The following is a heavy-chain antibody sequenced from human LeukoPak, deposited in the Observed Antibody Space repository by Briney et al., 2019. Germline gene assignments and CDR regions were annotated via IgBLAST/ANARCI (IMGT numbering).Heavy chain of an antibody. J-gene: IGHJ4*02. Sequence: PSETLSLXXXXXGGSFSGYYWSWIRQPPGKGLEWIGEINHSGSTNYNPSLKSRVTISVDTSKNQFSLKLSSVTAADTAVYYCARLAAAGKGDYWGQGTLVTVPS. CDR2: INHSGST. CDR1: GGSFSGYY. V-gene: IGHV4-34*01. D-gene: IGHD6-13*01. CDR3: ARLAAAGKGDY.